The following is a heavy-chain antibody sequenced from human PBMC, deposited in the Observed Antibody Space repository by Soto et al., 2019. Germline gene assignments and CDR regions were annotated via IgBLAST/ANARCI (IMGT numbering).Heavy chain of an antibody. CDR3: ARVPGQVLLNYYYYGMDV. D-gene: IGHD1-1*01. V-gene: IGHV3-23*01. CDR2: ISGSGGST. CDR1: GFTFSSYA. Sequence: EVQLLESGGGLVQPGGSLRLSCAASGFTFSSYAMSWVRQAPGKGLEWVSAISGSGGSTYYADSVKGRFTISRDNSKNTLYLQMNSLRAEDTAVYYCARVPGQVLLNYYYYGMDVWGQGTTVTVSS. J-gene: IGHJ6*02.